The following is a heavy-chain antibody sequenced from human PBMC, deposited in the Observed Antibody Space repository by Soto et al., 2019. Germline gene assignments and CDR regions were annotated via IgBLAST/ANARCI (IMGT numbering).Heavy chain of an antibody. V-gene: IGHV4-34*01. CDR1: GGSFSGYY. Sequence: QVQLQQWGAGLLKPSETLSLTCAVSGGSFSGYYWSWIRQPPGKGLEWVGEINHSGATNYNPSLKSRVTVSVDTSKNQFSLRVTSVTGADKAVYYCASGLRGIGSAGAVAWFDPWGQGSLVTVSS. J-gene: IGHJ5*02. D-gene: IGHD6-13*01. CDR3: ASGLRGIGSAGAVAWFDP. CDR2: INHSGAT.